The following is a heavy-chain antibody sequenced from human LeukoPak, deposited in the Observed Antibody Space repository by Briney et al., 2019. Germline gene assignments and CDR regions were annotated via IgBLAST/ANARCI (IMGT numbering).Heavy chain of an antibody. J-gene: IGHJ3*02. D-gene: IGHD4-17*01. CDR3: ASHDYEAFDI. Sequence: GGSLRLSCAASGFTFSSYSMNWVRQAPGKGLEWVSYISSSSSTIYYAHSVKGRFTISRDNAKNSLYLQMNSLRAEDTAVYYCASHDYEAFDIWGQGTMVTVSS. CDR2: ISSSSSTI. CDR1: GFTFSSYS. V-gene: IGHV3-48*01.